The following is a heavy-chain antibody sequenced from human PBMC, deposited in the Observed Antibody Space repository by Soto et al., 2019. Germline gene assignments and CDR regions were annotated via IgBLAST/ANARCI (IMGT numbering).Heavy chain of an antibody. CDR3: ARASRYYGNYMRY. Sequence: QVQLVQSGAEVKKPGASVKVSCKASGYTFSNDAITWVRQAPGQGLEWMGWVSAYNGNTNYAQKFKGRVTMTTDTATSTAYMEIRSLRDDDTAVYFCARASRYYGNYMRYWGQGTLVTVSS. CDR2: VSAYNGNT. J-gene: IGHJ4*02. V-gene: IGHV1-18*01. D-gene: IGHD1-7*01. CDR1: GYTFSNDA.